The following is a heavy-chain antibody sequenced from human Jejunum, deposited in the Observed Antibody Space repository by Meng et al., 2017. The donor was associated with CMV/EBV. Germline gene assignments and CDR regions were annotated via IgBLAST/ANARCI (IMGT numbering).Heavy chain of an antibody. V-gene: IGHV3-21*01. CDR3: VRVFNYDFWNGYSDYYFDY. CDR1: SRCT. CDR2: VSSSSRSK. Sequence: SRCTMNWVRQAPGKGLEWVSSVSSSSRSKFYADSVKGRFTISRDNAKNSVYLQMNSLRDEDTAVYYCVRVFNYDFWNGYSDYYFDYWGQGTLVTVSS. J-gene: IGHJ4*02. D-gene: IGHD3-3*01.